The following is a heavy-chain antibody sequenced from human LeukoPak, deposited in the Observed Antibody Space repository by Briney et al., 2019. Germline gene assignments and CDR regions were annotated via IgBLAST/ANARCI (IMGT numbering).Heavy chain of an antibody. CDR2: INHSGST. D-gene: IGHD3-9*01. V-gene: IGHV4-34*01. CDR1: GGSFSGYY. CDR3: ARRRHYDILTGYYSDFDY. Sequence: SETLSLTCAVYGGSFSGYYWSWIRQPPGKGLEWIGEINHSGSTNYNPSLKSRVTISVDTSENQFSLKLSSVTAADTAVYYCARRRHYDILTGYYSDFDYWGQGTLVTVSS. J-gene: IGHJ4*02.